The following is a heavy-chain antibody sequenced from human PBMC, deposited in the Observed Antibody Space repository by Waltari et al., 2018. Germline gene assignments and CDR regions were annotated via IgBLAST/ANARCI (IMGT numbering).Heavy chain of an antibody. CDR3: ARDRYCSGGSCYSWWFDP. CDR2: ISYDGSNK. CDR1: GFTFADYA. V-gene: IGHV3-30-3*01. Sequence: VQLVESGGVVVQPGGSLRLSCADSGFTFADYAMHWVRQAPGQGLEWVAVISYDGSNKYYADSVKGRFTISRDNSKNTLYLQMNSLRAEDTAVYYCARDRYCSGGSCYSWWFDPWGQGTLVTVSS. J-gene: IGHJ5*02. D-gene: IGHD2-15*01.